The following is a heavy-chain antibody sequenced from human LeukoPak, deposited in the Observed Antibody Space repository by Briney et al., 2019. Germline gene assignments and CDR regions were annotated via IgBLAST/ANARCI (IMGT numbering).Heavy chain of an antibody. CDR1: GYTFTGYY. CDR3: AKGIAAAGPLDY. J-gene: IGHJ4*02. Sequence: ASVKVSCKASGYTFTGYYMHWVRQAPGQGLEWMGWINPNSGGTNFAQKFQGRVTMTRDTSTSTVYMELSSLRSEDTAVYYCAKGIAAAGPLDYWGQGTLVTVSS. V-gene: IGHV1-2*02. D-gene: IGHD6-13*01. CDR2: INPNSGGT.